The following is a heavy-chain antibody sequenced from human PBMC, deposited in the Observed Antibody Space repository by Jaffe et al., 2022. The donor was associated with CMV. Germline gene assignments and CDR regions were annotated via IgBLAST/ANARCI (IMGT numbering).Heavy chain of an antibody. J-gene: IGHJ3*02. CDR2: IYYSGST. Sequence: QLQLQESGPGLVKPSETLSLTCTVSGGSISSSSYYWGWIRQPPGKGLEWIGSIYYSGSTYYNPSLKSRVTISVDTSKNQFSLKLSSVTAADTAVYYCARPPLFGDSSGYDAFDIWGQGTMVTVSS. CDR3: ARPPLFGDSSGYDAFDI. V-gene: IGHV4-39*01. D-gene: IGHD3-22*01. CDR1: GGSISSSSYY.